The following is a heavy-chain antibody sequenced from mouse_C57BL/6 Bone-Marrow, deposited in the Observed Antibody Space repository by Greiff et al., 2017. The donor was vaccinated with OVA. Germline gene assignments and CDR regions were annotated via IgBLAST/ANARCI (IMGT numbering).Heavy chain of an antibody. V-gene: IGHV2-5*01. CDR2: IWRGGST. J-gene: IGHJ4*01. CDR3: AKTSYYGRPYYAMDY. Sequence: QVQLKQSGPGLVQPSQSLSITCTVSGFSLTSYGVHWVRQSPGKGLEWLGVIWRGGSTDYNAAFMSRLSITKDNSKSQVFFKMNSLQADDTAIYYCAKTSYYGRPYYAMDYWGQGTSVTVSS. CDR1: GFSLTSYG. D-gene: IGHD1-2*01.